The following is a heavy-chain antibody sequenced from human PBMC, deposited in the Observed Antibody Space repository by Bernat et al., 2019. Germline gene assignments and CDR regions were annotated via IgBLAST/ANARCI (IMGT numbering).Heavy chain of an antibody. D-gene: IGHD6-19*01. CDR1: GGSFSGYY. CDR2: INHSGST. J-gene: IGHJ5*02. CDR3: ARRSSGWYRGWFDA. Sequence: QVQLQQWGAGLLKPSETLSLTSAVYGGSFSGYYWSWIRQPPGEGLAWIGEINHSGSTNYNPSLKSRVTISVDTSKNQFSLKLSSVTAADTTVYYCARRSSGWYRGWFDAWGQGTLVTVSS. V-gene: IGHV4-34*01.